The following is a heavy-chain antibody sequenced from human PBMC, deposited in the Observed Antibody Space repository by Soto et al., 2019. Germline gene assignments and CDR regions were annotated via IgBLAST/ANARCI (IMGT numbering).Heavy chain of an antibody. J-gene: IGHJ3*02. CDR1: GFTFSSYD. D-gene: IGHD3-22*01. Sequence: EVQLVESGGGLVQPGGSLRLSCAASGFTFSSYDMHWVRQATGKGLEWVSAIGTAGDTYYPGSVKGRFTISRENAKNSLYLQMNSLRAGDTAVYYCARGGYYDSIGAGAFDIWGQGTMVTVSS. CDR3: ARGGYYDSIGAGAFDI. CDR2: IGTAGDT. V-gene: IGHV3-13*01.